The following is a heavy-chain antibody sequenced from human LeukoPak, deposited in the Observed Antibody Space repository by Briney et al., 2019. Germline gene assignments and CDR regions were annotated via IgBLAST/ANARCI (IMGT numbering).Heavy chain of an antibody. D-gene: IGHD3-9*01. CDR3: ARDLKNTNWFAP. Sequence: ASVKVSCKASGYTFNSYGISWVRQAPGQGREWMGWISAYNGNTNYAQKFQGRVTMTTDTSTSTAYMELRSLRSDDAAVYYCARDLKNTNWFAPWGQGTLVTVSS. V-gene: IGHV1-18*01. CDR2: ISAYNGNT. CDR1: GYTFNSYG. J-gene: IGHJ5*02.